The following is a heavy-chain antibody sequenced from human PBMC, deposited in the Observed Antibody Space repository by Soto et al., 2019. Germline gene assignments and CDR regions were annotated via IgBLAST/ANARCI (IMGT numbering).Heavy chain of an antibody. CDR2: IYPGDSDT. CDR3: ARRERYCSVGSCYPRRVAWFVP. Sequence: PGESLKISCKGSGYSFTSYWIGWVRQMPGKGLEWMGIIYPGDSDTRYSPSFQGQVTISADKSISTAYLQWSSLKASDTAMYYCARRERYCSVGSCYPRRVAWFVPRGKGTLVTVS. V-gene: IGHV5-51*01. J-gene: IGHJ5*02. D-gene: IGHD2-15*01. CDR1: GYSFTSYW.